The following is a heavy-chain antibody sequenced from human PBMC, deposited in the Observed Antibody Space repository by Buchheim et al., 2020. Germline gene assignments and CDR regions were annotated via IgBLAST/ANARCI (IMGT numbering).Heavy chain of an antibody. CDR2: ISYDGSNK. CDR3: AKRGSGSYVLPIL. CDR1: GFTFSSYG. V-gene: IGHV3-30*18. Sequence: QVQLVESGGGVVQPGRSLRLSCAASGFTFSSYGMHWVRQAPGKGLEWVAVISYDGSNKYYADSVKGRFTISRDNSKNTLYLQMNSLRAEDTAVYYCAKRGSGSYVLPILWGQGTL. J-gene: IGHJ4*02. D-gene: IGHD3-10*01.